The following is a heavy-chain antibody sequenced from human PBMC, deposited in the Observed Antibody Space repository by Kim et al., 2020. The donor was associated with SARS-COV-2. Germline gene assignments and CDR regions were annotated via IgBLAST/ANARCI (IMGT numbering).Heavy chain of an antibody. D-gene: IGHD1-26*01. CDR2: VFQSGRT. Sequence: SETLSLTCSVSGASINTFYWSWLRQAPGKGLEWIGYVFQSGRTKYNPSLKSRATISLDTTKNQVSLKLKSVTAADTAIYFCARDLGISGTDFHYFYGLVV. CDR3: ARDLGISGTDFHYFYGLVV. CDR1: GASINTFY. J-gene: IGHJ6*01. V-gene: IGHV4-59*13.